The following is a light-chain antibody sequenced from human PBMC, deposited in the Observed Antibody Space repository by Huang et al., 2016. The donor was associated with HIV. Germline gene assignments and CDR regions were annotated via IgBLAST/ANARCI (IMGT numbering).Light chain of an antibody. J-gene: IGKJ3*01. CDR1: QSVSSS. CDR2: DTS. V-gene: IGKV3-11*01. CDR3: QQRSNWPLFT. Sequence: EIMLTQSPATLSLSPGERATLSCKASQSVSSSLAWYQQKPGQAPRLLIYDTSNRATGIPARFSGSESGTDFTLTISSLEPEDFAVYYCQQRSNWPLFTFGPGTKVDIK.